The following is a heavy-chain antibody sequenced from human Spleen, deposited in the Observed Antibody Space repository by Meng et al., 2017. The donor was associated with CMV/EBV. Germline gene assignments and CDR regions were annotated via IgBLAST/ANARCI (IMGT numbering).Heavy chain of an antibody. V-gene: IGHV1-18*01. CDR3: ARLGARYSSSWQINY. D-gene: IGHD6-13*01. CDR1: GYIFTKYG. CDR2: ISAYNGDT. Sequence: ASVKVSCKASGYIFTKYGVNWMRQAPGQGPEWMGWISAYNGDTMYAPKVQGRVTMTTDTSTSTAYMELRSLRSDDTAVYFCARLGARYSSSWQINYWGQGTLVTVSS. J-gene: IGHJ4*02.